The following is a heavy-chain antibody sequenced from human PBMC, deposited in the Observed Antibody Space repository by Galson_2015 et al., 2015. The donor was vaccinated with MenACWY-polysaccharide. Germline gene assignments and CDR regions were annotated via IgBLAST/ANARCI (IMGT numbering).Heavy chain of an antibody. J-gene: IGHJ4*02. CDR1: GFTFSNYW. D-gene: IGHD3-16*01. CDR3: ASLGGLGYPYGPDY. V-gene: IGHV3-74*01. Sequence: SLRLSCAASGFTFSNYWMRWVRQAPGKELVWVSRINSEGTTMSYADSVKGRFTISRDNARNILYLQMNSLRVEDTAVYYCASLGGLGYPYGPDYWGQGTLVTVSS. CDR2: INSEGTTM.